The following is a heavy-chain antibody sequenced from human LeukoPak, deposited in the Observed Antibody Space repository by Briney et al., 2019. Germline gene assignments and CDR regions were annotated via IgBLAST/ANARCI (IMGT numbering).Heavy chain of an antibody. V-gene: IGHV3-74*01. J-gene: IGHJ4*02. CDR2: INSDGSRT. CDR3: ARGYGDYVSQVDY. Sequence: GSLRLSCAASGFTFSSYWMHWVRRAPGKGLVWVSRINSDGSRTTYADSVKGRFTISRDNAKNTLYLQMNSLRAEDTAVYYCARGYGDYVSQVDYRGQGTLVTVSS. CDR1: GFTFSSYW. D-gene: IGHD4-17*01.